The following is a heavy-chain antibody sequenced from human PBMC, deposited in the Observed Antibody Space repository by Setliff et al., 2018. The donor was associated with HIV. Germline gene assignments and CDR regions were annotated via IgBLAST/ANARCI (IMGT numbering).Heavy chain of an antibody. Sequence: ASVKVSCKASGYSFINHAMHWVRQAPGQRLEWMGWINVGSGKTQYSQGFQGRVTITRDTSATTAYMELSSLTSEDTAVYYCARDGCSGQRCYLFNWFDPWGQGTLVTVSS. D-gene: IGHD2-15*01. J-gene: IGHJ5*02. CDR2: INVGSGKT. CDR3: ARDGCSGQRCYLFNWFDP. V-gene: IGHV1-3*01. CDR1: GYSFINHA.